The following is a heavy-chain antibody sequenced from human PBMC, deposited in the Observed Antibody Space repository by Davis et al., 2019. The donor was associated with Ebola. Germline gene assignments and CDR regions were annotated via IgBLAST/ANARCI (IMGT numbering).Heavy chain of an antibody. D-gene: IGHD1-26*01. Sequence: ASVKVSCKASGYTFTSYYMHWVRQAPGQGLEWMGIINPSGGSTSYAQKFQGRVTMTRDTSTSTVYMELSSLRSEDTAVYYCARFERGVGATPWYFGYWGQGTLVTVSS. V-gene: IGHV1-46*01. CDR1: GYTFTSYY. J-gene: IGHJ4*02. CDR3: ARFERGVGATPWYFGY. CDR2: INPSGGST.